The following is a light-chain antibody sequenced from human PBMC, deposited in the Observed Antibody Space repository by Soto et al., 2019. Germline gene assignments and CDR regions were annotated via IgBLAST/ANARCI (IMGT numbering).Light chain of an antibody. J-gene: IGLJ3*02. Sequence: QSVLTQPPSVSGAPGQRVTLSCTGSSSNFGAGYYVHWYQQLPGTAPKLLIYGNNNRPSGVPDRFSGSKSGTSASLAITGLQAEDEADYYCQSYDSSLSGSVFGGGTQLTVL. CDR3: QSYDSSLSGSV. CDR1: SSNFGAGYY. CDR2: GNN. V-gene: IGLV1-40*01.